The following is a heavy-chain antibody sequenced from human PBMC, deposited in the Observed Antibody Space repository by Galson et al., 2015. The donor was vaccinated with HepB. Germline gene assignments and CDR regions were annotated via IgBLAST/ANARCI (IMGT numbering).Heavy chain of an antibody. CDR2: ISYSGHTYYNPSLKDP. J-gene: IGHJ4*01. Sequence: ETLSLTCTVSGGSISSDNHFWGWIRQPPGKALEWIGTISYSGHTYYNPSLKDPYYNPSLKSRVTMSLDTSNNQLSLRLSSMTAADTAIYYCARVVRGEILVEGYFDYWGQGTLVTVSS. D-gene: IGHD2/OR15-2a*01. V-gene: IGHV4-39*07. CDR1: GGSISSDNHF. CDR3: ARVVRGEILVEGYFDY.